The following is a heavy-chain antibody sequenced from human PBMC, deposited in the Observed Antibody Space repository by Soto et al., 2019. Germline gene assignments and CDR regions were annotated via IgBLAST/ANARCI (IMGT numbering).Heavy chain of an antibody. CDR2: IYYSGST. CDR1: GGSISSGGYY. CDR3: ASAWDYYDSSGYYPIDAFDI. J-gene: IGHJ3*02. Sequence: SETLSLTCTVSGGSISSGGYYWSWIRQHPGKGLEWIGYIYYSGSTYYNPSLKSRVTISVDTSKNQFSLKLSSVTAADTAVYYCASAWDYYDSSGYYPIDAFDIWGQGTMVTVSS. V-gene: IGHV4-31*03. D-gene: IGHD3-22*01.